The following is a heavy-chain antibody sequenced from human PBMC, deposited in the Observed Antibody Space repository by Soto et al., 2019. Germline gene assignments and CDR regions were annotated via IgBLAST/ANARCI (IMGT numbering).Heavy chain of an antibody. CDR3: ARHLVPAASVTFDC. V-gene: IGHV4-59*08. J-gene: IGHJ3*01. D-gene: IGHD2-2*01. CDR2: IYYTGST. Sequence: PSETLSLTCTVSGGSMSSYYWSWIRQPPGKGLEWIAYIYYTGSTNYNPSLKSRVTISVNTSKNQFSLKLSSVTAADTAVYFCARHLVPAASVTFDCWGQGTMVTVSS. CDR1: GGSMSSYY.